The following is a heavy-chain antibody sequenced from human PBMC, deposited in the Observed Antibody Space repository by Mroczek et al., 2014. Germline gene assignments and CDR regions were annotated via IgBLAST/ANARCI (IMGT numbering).Heavy chain of an antibody. CDR3: ARKYYDILTGYYYDAFDI. CDR1: GGSISSYY. Sequence: QVQLQEWGPGLVKPSETLSLTCTVSGGSISSYYWSWIRQPPGKGLEWIGYIYYSGSTNYNPSLKSRVTISVDTSKNQFSLKLSSVTAADTAVYYCARKYYDILTGYYYDAFDIWGQGTMVTVSS. CDR2: IYYSGST. D-gene: IGHD3-9*01. V-gene: IGHV4-59*01. J-gene: IGHJ3*02.